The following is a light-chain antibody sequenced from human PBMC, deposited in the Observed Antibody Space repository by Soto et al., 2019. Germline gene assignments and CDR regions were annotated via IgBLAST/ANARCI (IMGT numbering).Light chain of an antibody. CDR2: AAS. J-gene: IGKJ5*01. CDR1: QGISNF. Sequence: DIQITQSPSSLSASVGDRVTITCRASQGISNFLAWYQQKPGNTPTLLIYAASALNSGVPSRFSGSGSGTDFKLTIASLQPEDFATCYCQVYNIGPDTFGQGTRL. V-gene: IGKV1-27*01. CDR3: QVYNIGPDT.